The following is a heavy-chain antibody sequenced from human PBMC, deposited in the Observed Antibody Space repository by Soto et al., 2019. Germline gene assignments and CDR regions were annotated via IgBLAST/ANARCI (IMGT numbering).Heavy chain of an antibody. V-gene: IGHV3-30*18. CDR3: AKDYGFWSGFLDY. J-gene: IGHJ4*02. D-gene: IGHD3-3*01. CDR2: ISYDGSNR. Sequence: QVQLVESGGGVVQPGRSLRLSCAASGFTFSSYGMHWVRQAPGKGLEWVAVISYDGSNRYYADSVKGRITISRDNSKNTLYLQMSSLRAEDTAVYYCAKDYGFWSGFLDYWGQGAVVTVSS. CDR1: GFTFSSYG.